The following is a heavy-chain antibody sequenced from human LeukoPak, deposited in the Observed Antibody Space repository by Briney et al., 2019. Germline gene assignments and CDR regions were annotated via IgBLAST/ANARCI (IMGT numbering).Heavy chain of an antibody. J-gene: IGHJ3*02. V-gene: IGHV4-59*12. CDR2: IYYSGST. CDR3: ARDCYSDGAFDI. Sequence: SETLSLTCTVSGGSISSYYWSWIRQPPGKGLEWIGYIYYSGSTNYNPSLKSRVSISVDTSKNQFSLKLSSVTAADTAVYYCARDCYSDGAFDIWGQGTMVTVSS. D-gene: IGHD2-21*02. CDR1: GGSISSYY.